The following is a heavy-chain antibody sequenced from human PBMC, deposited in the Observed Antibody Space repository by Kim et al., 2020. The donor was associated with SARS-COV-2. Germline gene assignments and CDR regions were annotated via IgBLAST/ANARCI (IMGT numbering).Heavy chain of an antibody. V-gene: IGHV3-23*01. CDR1: GFTFSSYA. J-gene: IGHJ4*02. Sequence: GGSLRLSCAASGFTFSSYAMSWVRQAPGKGLEWVSRVSGSGGSTYHADSVKGRFAISRDNFKKTLYLQMNSLRAEDTALYYCAKGESHNWSCFDYWGQGTLVTVSS. CDR3: AKGESHNWSCFDY. CDR2: VSGSGGST. D-gene: IGHD1-1*01.